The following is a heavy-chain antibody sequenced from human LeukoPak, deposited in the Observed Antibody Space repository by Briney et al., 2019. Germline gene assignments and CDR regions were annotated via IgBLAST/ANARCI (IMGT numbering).Heavy chain of an antibody. V-gene: IGHV1-69*05. D-gene: IGHD1-26*01. CDR1: GGTFSSYA. Sequence: GASVKVSCKASGGTFSSYAISWVRQAPGQGLEWTGGIIPIFGTANYAQKFQGRVTITTDESTSTAYMELSSLRSEDTAVYYCARGIVGATYGWFDPWGQGTLVTVSS. CDR2: IIPIFGTA. J-gene: IGHJ5*02. CDR3: ARGIVGATYGWFDP.